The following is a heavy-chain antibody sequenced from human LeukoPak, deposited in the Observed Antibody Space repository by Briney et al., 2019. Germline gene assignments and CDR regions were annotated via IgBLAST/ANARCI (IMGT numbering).Heavy chain of an antibody. CDR1: GFTFSSYT. CDR2: ISSTNSYI. J-gene: IGHJ4*02. CDR3: ARGRGGYYFDY. V-gene: IGHV3-21*01. Sequence: GGSLRLSCAASGFTFSSYTMNWVRQTPGKGLEWVSSISSTNSYIYYADSMKGRFTISRDNAKNSLNLQMNSLRAEDTAVYYCARGRGGYYFDYWGQGTLVTVSS. D-gene: IGHD3-10*01.